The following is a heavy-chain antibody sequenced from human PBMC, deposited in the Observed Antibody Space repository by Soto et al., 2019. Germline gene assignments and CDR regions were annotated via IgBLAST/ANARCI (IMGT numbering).Heavy chain of an antibody. CDR3: ARVNSLGEEDRSYYYYYGMDV. Sequence: ASVKVSCKASGYTFTSYGISWVRQAPGQGLEWMGWISAYNGNTNYAQKLQVRVTMTTDTSTSTAYMELRSLRSDDTAVYYCARVNSLGEEDRSYYYYYGMDVWGQGTTVTVFS. CDR2: ISAYNGNT. J-gene: IGHJ6*02. D-gene: IGHD3-16*01. V-gene: IGHV1-18*01. CDR1: GYTFTSYG.